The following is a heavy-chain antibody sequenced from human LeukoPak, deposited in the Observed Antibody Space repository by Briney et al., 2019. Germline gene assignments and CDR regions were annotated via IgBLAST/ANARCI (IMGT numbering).Heavy chain of an antibody. V-gene: IGHV3-30*01. Sequence: GKSLRLSCAASGFTFSNYAMHWVRQAPGKGLEWVSLISSGGTYEYYADSVKGRFTISRDNSKSTLYLQLNSLRAEDTAVYYCARDSTYYYDSGSSGPYYFDNWGQGTLVTVSS. CDR3: ARDSTYYYDSGSSGPYYFDN. CDR1: GFTFSNYA. CDR2: ISSGGTYE. J-gene: IGHJ4*02. D-gene: IGHD3-10*01.